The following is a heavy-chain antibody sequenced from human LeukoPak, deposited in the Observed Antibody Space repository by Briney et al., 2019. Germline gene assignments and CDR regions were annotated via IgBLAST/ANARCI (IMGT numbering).Heavy chain of an antibody. J-gene: IGHJ3*02. Sequence: GGTLRLSRAASRFTLSTYSMNWVRQAPGKGLEWVSFISTSSSYIYYADSVKGRFPISRDNARNSLYLQMNSLRAEDTAVYYCARDPGTTRTLHDAFDIWGQGTMVTVSS. CDR1: RFTLSTYS. D-gene: IGHD1-7*01. CDR3: ARDPGTTRTLHDAFDI. V-gene: IGHV3-21*01. CDR2: ISTSSSYI.